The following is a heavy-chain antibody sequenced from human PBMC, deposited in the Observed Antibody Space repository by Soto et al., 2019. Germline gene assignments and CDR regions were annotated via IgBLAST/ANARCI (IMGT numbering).Heavy chain of an antibody. CDR3: AKGGEGYCSGTSCLYHMDA. CDR2: ISDSGST. J-gene: IGHJ6*03. CDR1: GFTFSSYA. Sequence: GGSLRLSCAASGFTFSSYAMSWVRQAPGKGLEWVSTISDSGSTYYADSVKGRFTISRDISKNTLYVQMSSLRAEDTAVYYCAKGGEGYCSGTSCLYHMDAWGKVTTVTVSS. D-gene: IGHD2-15*01. V-gene: IGHV3-23*01.